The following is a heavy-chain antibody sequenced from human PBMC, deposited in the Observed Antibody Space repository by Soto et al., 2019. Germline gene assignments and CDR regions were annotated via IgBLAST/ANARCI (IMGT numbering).Heavy chain of an antibody. D-gene: IGHD6-13*01. CDR1: GFTFSSDA. V-gene: IGHV3-23*01. CDR3: AASHGSSQTYHYYVLAF. Sequence: PWGTLRISSAAYGFTFSSDAMSWFRQAPGKGLEWVSAISGSGGSTYYADSVKGRFTISRDNSKNTLYLQMNSLRAEDTAVYYYAASHGSSQTYHYYVLAFWGQGTTVT. J-gene: IGHJ6*02. CDR2: ISGSGGST.